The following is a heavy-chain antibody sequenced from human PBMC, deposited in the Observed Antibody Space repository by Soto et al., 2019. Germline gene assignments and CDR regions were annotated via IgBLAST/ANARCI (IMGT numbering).Heavy chain of an antibody. Sequence: QVQLRQWGAGLLKPSETLVLTCAVSGGSFTDYYCGWIRQSPGKGLEWIGEINHSASSTYNPSLASRVTILVDTSKKQFSLRLTSVTAADTAMYYCARGEYDSSGLYSWAPLGFDVWGQGTTVTVSS. CDR1: GGSFTDYY. CDR2: INHSASS. V-gene: IGHV4-34*01. D-gene: IGHD3-22*01. CDR3: ARGEYDSSGLYSWAPLGFDV. J-gene: IGHJ6*02.